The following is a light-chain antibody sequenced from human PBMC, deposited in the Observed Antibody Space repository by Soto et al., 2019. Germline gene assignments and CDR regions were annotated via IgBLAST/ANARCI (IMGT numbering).Light chain of an antibody. V-gene: IGKV3-15*01. CDR1: QSVSTN. Sequence: EIVMTQSPDTLSLSPGERATLSCRASQSVSTNLAWYQQKPGQTPRLLIYDASTRATGIPARFSGSGSGTEFTLTISSLQSEDFAVYYCQRYNNWPLTFGQGTKVEI. CDR3: QRYNNWPLT. CDR2: DAS. J-gene: IGKJ1*01.